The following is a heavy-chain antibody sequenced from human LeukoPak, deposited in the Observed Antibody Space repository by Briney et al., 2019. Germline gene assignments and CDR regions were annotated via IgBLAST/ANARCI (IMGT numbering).Heavy chain of an antibody. D-gene: IGHD5-24*01. CDR2: ISGSGGST. Sequence: GRSPRLSCAASGFTFSSYAMSWVRQAPGKGLEWVSAISGSGGSTYYADSVKGRFTISRDNSKNTLYLQMNSLRAEDTAVYYCAKVEMATIRAFDIWGQGTMVTVSS. CDR1: GFTFSSYA. CDR3: AKVEMATIRAFDI. J-gene: IGHJ3*02. V-gene: IGHV3-23*01.